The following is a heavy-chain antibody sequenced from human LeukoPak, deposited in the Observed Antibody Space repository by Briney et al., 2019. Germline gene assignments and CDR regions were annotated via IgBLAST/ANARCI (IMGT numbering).Heavy chain of an antibody. D-gene: IGHD3-10*01. Sequence: GGSLRLSCVASGFTFSSYWMHWVRQAPGKGLEWVSYIHSDGSKSTYADSVKGRFTILRDNSKNTLYLQMNSLRAEDTAVYYCAKDAGKSLNYFDYWGQGTLVTVSS. J-gene: IGHJ4*02. CDR3: AKDAGKSLNYFDY. CDR1: GFTFSSYW. CDR2: IHSDGSKS. V-gene: IGHV3-74*03.